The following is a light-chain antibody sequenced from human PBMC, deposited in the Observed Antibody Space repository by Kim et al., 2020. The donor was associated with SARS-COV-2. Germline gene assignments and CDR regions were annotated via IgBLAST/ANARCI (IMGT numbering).Light chain of an antibody. V-gene: IGLV2-23*02. CDR1: SRDVGSYDF. J-gene: IGLJ3*02. CDR2: EVT. Sequence: GRSITSSCIGASRDVGSYDFVAWYRQPPGKAPTLMIYEVTKRPSGVSHRFSGSKSGNTASLTISGLQAEDEADYYCCSFAGSSTWVFGGGTQLTVL. CDR3: CSFAGSSTWV.